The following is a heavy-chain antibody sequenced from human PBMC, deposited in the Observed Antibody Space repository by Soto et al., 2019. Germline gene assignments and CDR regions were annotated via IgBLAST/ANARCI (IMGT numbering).Heavy chain of an antibody. CDR1: GGSISSGDYY. CDR2: IYYSAST. V-gene: IGHV4-39*01. D-gene: IGHD4-17*01. J-gene: IGHJ4*02. CDR3: ARGFPTVVTVDY. Sequence: SVTLSLTCNVSGGSISSGDYYWSWIRQPPGKGLEWIGSIYYSASTYYNPSLKSRVTISVDTSKNQFSLKRSSVTAADTAVYYCARGFPTVVTVDYWGQGTLVTVSS.